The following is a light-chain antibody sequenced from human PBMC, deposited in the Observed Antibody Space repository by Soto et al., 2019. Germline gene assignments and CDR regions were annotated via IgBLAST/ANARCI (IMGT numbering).Light chain of an antibody. CDR3: QQYNSYSGM. V-gene: IGKV1-5*03. J-gene: IGKJ1*01. CDR1: QSISNW. Sequence: DIQMTQSPSTLSASLGDRVTITCRASQSISNWLAWYQQKPGKAPKLLIYRASSLESGVPSRFSGSGSGTEFTLTISSLQPDDFASYYCQQYNSYSGMFGQGTKVDI. CDR2: RAS.